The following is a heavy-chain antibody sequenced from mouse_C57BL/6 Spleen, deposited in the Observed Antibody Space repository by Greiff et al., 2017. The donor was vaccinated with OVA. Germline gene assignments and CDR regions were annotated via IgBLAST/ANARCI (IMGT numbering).Heavy chain of an antibody. CDR2: IDPSDSYT. CDR3: ARSSSGYSDY. CDR1: GYTFTSYW. Sequence: VQLQQPGAELVKPGASVKLSCKASGYTFTSYWMQWVKQRPGQGLEWIGEIDPSDSYTNYNQKFKGKATLTVDTSSSTAYMQLSSLTSEDSAVDYCARSSSGYSDYWGQGTTLTVSS. J-gene: IGHJ2*01. D-gene: IGHD3-2*02. V-gene: IGHV1-50*01.